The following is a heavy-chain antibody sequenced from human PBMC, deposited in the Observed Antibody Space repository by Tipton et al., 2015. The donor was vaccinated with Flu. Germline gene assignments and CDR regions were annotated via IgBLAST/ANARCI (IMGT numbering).Heavy chain of an antibody. J-gene: IGHJ3*02. CDR3: ARDLRGYSGYTGGDAFDM. V-gene: IGHV4-4*07. D-gene: IGHD5-12*01. CDR2: ISTSGST. CDR1: GDSISSYH. Sequence: TLSLTCTVSGDSISSYHWSWIRQPAGKGLEWIGRISTSGSTNYNASLESRVTLSRDTSKNHISLRLTSATAADTALYYCARDLRGYSGYTGGDAFDMWGRGIMVFVSS.